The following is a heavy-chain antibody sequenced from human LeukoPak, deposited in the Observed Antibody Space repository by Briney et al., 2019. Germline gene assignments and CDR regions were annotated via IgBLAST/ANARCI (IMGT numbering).Heavy chain of an antibody. J-gene: IGHJ4*02. D-gene: IGHD4/OR15-4a*01. CDR3: ARGLLLVPPDY. Sequence: GSLRLSCAASGFTFSSYWMSWVRQPPGKGLEWIGEINHSGSTNYNPSLKSRVTISVDTSKNQFSLKLSSVTAADTAVYYCARGLLLVPPDYWGQGTLVTVSS. CDR2: INHSGST. CDR1: GFTFSSYW. V-gene: IGHV4-34*01.